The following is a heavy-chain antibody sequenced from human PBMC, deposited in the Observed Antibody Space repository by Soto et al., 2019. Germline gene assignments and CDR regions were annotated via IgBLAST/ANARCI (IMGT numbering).Heavy chain of an antibody. CDR1: GFTFSSYG. Sequence: QVQLVESGGGVVQPGRSLRLSCAASGFTFSSYGMHWVRQAPGKGLEWVAVIWYDGSNKYYADSVKGRFTISRDNSKNTLYLQMNSLRAEDTAVYYCARGSGWYRGGAFDIWGQGTMVTVSS. D-gene: IGHD6-19*01. J-gene: IGHJ3*02. CDR2: IWYDGSNK. CDR3: ARGSGWYRGGAFDI. V-gene: IGHV3-33*01.